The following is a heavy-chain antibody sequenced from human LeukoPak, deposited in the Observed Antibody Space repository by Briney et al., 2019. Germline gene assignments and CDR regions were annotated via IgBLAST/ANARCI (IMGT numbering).Heavy chain of an antibody. Sequence: PGGSLRLSCAASGFTVSSNYMSWVRQAPGKRLEWVSIIYSGGTTYYTDSVKGRFTISRDNSNNMLYLQMNSLRAEDTAVYHCARGYCSGGSCYSKDYYYMDVWGKGTTVTVSS. CDR3: ARGYCSGGSCYSKDYYYMDV. D-gene: IGHD2-15*01. CDR1: GFTVSSNY. V-gene: IGHV3-53*01. CDR2: IYSGGTT. J-gene: IGHJ6*03.